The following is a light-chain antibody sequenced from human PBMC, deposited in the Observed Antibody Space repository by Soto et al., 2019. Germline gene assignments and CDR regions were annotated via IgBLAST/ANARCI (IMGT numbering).Light chain of an antibody. CDR3: QQSYSTPPYT. J-gene: IGKJ2*01. CDR1: QYINNY. CDR2: AAY. V-gene: IGKV1-39*01. Sequence: DIQMTQSPSSLSTSVGDRVTITCRASQYINNYLNWYQQKPGKAPKLLIFAAYNLQSGVPSRLSGSGSGTDFTLTISILQPEDFATYYCQQSYSTPPYTFGQGNKLDMK.